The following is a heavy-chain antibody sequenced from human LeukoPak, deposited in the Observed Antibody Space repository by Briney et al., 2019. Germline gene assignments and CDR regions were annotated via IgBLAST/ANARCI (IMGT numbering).Heavy chain of an antibody. V-gene: IGHV1-69*05. CDR3: ARGVSYYDFWSGYFGREQPYYYYMDV. D-gene: IGHD3-3*01. J-gene: IGHJ6*03. CDR1: GGTFSSYA. Sequence: ASVKVSCKASGGTFSSYAISWVRQAPGQGLEWMGGIIPIFGTANYAQKFQGRVTITTDESTSTAYMELSSLRSEDTAVYYCARGVSYYDFWSGYFGREQPYYYYMDVWGKGTTVTVSS. CDR2: IIPIFGTA.